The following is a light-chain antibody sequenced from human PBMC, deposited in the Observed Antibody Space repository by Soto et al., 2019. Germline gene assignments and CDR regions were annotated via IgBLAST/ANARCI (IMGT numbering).Light chain of an antibody. J-gene: IGKJ2*01. CDR2: AAS. Sequence: AIQMTQSPSSLSASVGDRVTITCRASQGIRNDLAWYQQKPRKAPKLLIYAASSLQSGVSSRFSGSGSGTDFTLTISSLQPEDFATYYCLQDYSYPYTLGQGTKLEIK. CDR3: LQDYSYPYT. V-gene: IGKV1-6*01. CDR1: QGIRND.